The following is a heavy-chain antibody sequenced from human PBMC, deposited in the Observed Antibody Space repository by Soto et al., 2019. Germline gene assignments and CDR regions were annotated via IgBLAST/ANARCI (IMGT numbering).Heavy chain of an antibody. CDR2: IYDSESA. Sequence: QVQLQESGPGLVKPSQTLSLTCSVSGESISSGGYYWSWIRHHPGKGLEWIGYIYDSESAYYNPSLKSRVTISMDTSKNHFAMRLSSVTAADTAVYYCARASNSSSAADYWGQGTLATVSS. V-gene: IGHV4-31*03. CDR1: GESISSGGYY. D-gene: IGHD6-6*01. J-gene: IGHJ4*02. CDR3: ARASNSSSAADY.